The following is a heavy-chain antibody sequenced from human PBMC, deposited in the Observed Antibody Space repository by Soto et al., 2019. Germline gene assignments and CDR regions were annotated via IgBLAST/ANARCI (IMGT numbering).Heavy chain of an antibody. J-gene: IGHJ6*03. CDR3: AARNLYPAAGTNYYYSYREC. CDR2: FDPEDVVT. D-gene: IGHD6-13*01. CDR1: GYTLTELS. Sequence: ASVKVSSKVSGYTLTELSMHWVRQAPGKGLEWMGGFDPEDVVTIYAQKFQGRVTMTEDTSTDTAYMELSSLRSEATAVYYCAARNLYPAAGTNYYYSYRECSGKVTRV. V-gene: IGHV1-24*01.